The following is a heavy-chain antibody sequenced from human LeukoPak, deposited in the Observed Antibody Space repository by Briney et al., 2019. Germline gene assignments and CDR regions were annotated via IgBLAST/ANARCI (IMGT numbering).Heavy chain of an antibody. D-gene: IGHD2-2*01. J-gene: IGHJ3*02. CDR3: ARQCNCSSTSALPNGAFDI. CDR2: INWNGGST. CDR1: GFTFDDYG. V-gene: IGHV3-20*04. Sequence: GGSLRLSCAASGFTFDDYGMSWVRQAPGKGLEWVSGINWNGGSTGYADSVKGRFTISRDNAKNSLYLQMNSLRAEDTALYYCARQCNCSSTSALPNGAFDIWGQGTLVTVSS.